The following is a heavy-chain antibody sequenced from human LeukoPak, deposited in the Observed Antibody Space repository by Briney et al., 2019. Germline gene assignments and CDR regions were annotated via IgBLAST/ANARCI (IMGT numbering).Heavy chain of an antibody. CDR1: GFTFSSYA. Sequence: GGSLRLSCAASGFTFSSYAMSWVRQAPGKGLEWVSAISGSGGSTYYADSVKGRFTISRDNSKNTLYLQMNSLRAEDTAVYYCAKGPYDYVWGGYWAYWGQGTLVTVSS. CDR3: AKGPYDYVWGGYWAY. J-gene: IGHJ4*02. CDR2: ISGSGGST. V-gene: IGHV3-23*01. D-gene: IGHD3-16*01.